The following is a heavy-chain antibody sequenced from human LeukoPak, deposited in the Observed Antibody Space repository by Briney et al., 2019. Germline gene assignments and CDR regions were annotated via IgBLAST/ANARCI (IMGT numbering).Heavy chain of an antibody. CDR1: GFTFSSYA. J-gene: IGHJ4*02. CDR3: ARGITGTKPYFDY. V-gene: IGHV3-23*01. Sequence: GGSLRLSCAASGFTFSSYAMSWVRQAPGKGLEWVSAIGGSGGSTYYADSVKGRFTISRDNSKNTLYLQMNSLRAEDTAVYYCARGITGTKPYFDYWGQGALVTVSS. CDR2: IGGSGGST. D-gene: IGHD1-7*01.